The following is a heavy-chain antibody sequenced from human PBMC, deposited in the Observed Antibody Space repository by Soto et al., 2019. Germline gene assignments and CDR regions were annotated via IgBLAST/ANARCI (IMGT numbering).Heavy chain of an antibody. Sequence: QVHLVQTGAEVKKPGSSVKVSCRASGGSFSSYAISWVRQAPGHGPEWMGGIIPMYGTTHYAQSFQGRVTITAHESTSTAYMELNSLRPEDTAVYYCARDLGGCSGGSCRYYWLDPWGQGTLVTVSS. CDR2: IIPMYGTT. CDR1: GGSFSSYA. J-gene: IGHJ5*02. V-gene: IGHV1-69*01. D-gene: IGHD2-15*01. CDR3: ARDLGGCSGGSCRYYWLDP.